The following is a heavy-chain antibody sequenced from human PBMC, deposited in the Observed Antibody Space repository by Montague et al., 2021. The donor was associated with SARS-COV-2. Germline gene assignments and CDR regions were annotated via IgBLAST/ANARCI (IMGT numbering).Heavy chain of an antibody. CDR2: IYYSGST. CDR3: ARDRGQTYYDILTGRALSVDFANGMDV. CDR1: GGSVSSGSYY. J-gene: IGHJ6*02. Sequence: SETLSLTCTVSGGSVSSGSYYWSRIRQPPGKGLEWIGYIYYSGSTNYNPSLKSRVTISVDTSKNQFSLKLSSVTAADTAVYYCARDRGQTYYDILTGRALSVDFANGMDVWGQGTTVTVSS. V-gene: IGHV4-61*01. D-gene: IGHD3-9*01.